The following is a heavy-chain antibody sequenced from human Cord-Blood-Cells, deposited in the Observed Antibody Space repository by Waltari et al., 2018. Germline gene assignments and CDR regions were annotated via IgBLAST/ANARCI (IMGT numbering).Heavy chain of an antibody. CDR1: GFTFSGSA. CDR3: TSRYYYGSGSYKYYFDY. D-gene: IGHD3-10*01. V-gene: IGHV3-73*01. Sequence: EVQLVESGGGLVQPGGSLKLSCAASGFTFSGSAMHWVRQASGKGLEWVGRIRNKANKYATAYAASVKGRFTISMDDSKNTAYLQMNSLKTEDTAVYYCTSRYYYGSGSYKYYFDYWGQGTLVTVSS. J-gene: IGHJ4*02. CDR2: IRNKANKYAT.